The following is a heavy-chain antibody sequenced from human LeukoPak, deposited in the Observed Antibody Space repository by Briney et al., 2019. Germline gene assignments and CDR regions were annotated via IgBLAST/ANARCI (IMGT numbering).Heavy chain of an antibody. J-gene: IGHJ4*02. V-gene: IGHV4-31*03. CDR1: GGSISSGGYY. D-gene: IGHD5-18*01. Sequence: SETLSLTCTVSGGSISSGGYYWSWIRQHPGKGLKWIGYIYYSGSTYYNPSLKSRVTISVDTSKNQFSLKLSSVTAADTAVYYCARVRDTAMVDTRGTTDYWGQGTLVTVSS. CDR3: ARVRDTAMVDTRGTTDY. CDR2: IYYSGST.